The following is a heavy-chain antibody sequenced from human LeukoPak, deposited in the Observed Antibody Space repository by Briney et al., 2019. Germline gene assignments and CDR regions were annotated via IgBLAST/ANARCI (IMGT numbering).Heavy chain of an antibody. J-gene: IGHJ4*02. CDR2: ISSSSYI. CDR1: GFTFSSYS. Sequence: GGSLRLSCAPSGFTFSSYSMNWVREAPGKGLEWVSSISSSSYIYYADSVKGRFTISRDNAKNSLYLQMNSLRAEDTAVYYCARGMRGRDYFDYWGQGTLVTVSS. CDR3: ARGMRGRDYFDY. V-gene: IGHV3-21*01.